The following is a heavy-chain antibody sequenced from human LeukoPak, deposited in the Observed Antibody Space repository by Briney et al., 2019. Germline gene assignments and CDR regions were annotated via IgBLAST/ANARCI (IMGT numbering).Heavy chain of an antibody. CDR2: IYYSGST. Sequence: PSQTLSLTCTVSGGSISSGGYYWSWIRQHPGKGLEWIGYIYYSGSTYYNPSLKSRVTISVDTSKNQFSLKLSSVTAADTAVYYCARALQPQRGGFLEWLLQNWFDPWGQGTLVTVSS. V-gene: IGHV4-31*03. J-gene: IGHJ5*02. D-gene: IGHD3-3*01. CDR1: GGSISSGGYY. CDR3: ARALQPQRGGFLEWLLQNWFDP.